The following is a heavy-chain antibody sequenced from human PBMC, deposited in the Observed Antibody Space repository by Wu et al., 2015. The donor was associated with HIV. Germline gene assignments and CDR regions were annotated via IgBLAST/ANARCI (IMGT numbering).Heavy chain of an antibody. Sequence: QVQLVQSGAGGEEAWASVKVSCKASGYTFTGYYMHWVRQAPGQGLEWMGWINPNSGGTNYAQKFQGRVTMTRDTSISTAYMELSRLRSDDTAVYYCARGYQGLGYSSGSGDYWGQGTLVTVSS. V-gene: IGHV1-2*02. D-gene: IGHD6-19*01. CDR2: INPNSGGT. J-gene: IGHJ4*02. CDR1: GYTFTGYY. CDR3: ARGYQGLGYSSGSGDY.